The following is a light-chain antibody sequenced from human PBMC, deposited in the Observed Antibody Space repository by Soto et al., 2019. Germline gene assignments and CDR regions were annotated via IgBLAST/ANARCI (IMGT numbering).Light chain of an antibody. J-gene: IGLJ1*01. Sequence: QCALTQPASVSGSPGQSITISCTGTSSDVGGYNYVSWYQQHPGKAPKVMIYDVSNRPSGVSDRFSGSKSGNTASLTISGLQAEDEADYYCNSYTGSSTYVFGTGTKVTVL. CDR2: DVS. V-gene: IGLV2-14*01. CDR1: SSDVGGYNY. CDR3: NSYTGSSTYV.